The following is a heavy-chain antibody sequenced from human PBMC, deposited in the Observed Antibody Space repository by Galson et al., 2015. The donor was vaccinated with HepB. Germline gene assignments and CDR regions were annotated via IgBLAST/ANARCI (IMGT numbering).Heavy chain of an antibody. CDR3: AKSSHPDYGSNHEYFQH. D-gene: IGHD4-23*01. CDR1: GYTFTGYY. Sequence: QSGAEVKKPGESVTISCKASGYTFTGYYMHWVRQASGQGLGWMGWINPNSGGTNYAQKFQGWVTMTRDTSISTAYMELSRLRTDDTAVYYCAKSSHPDYGSNHEYFQHWGQGTLVTVSS. V-gene: IGHV1-2*04. CDR2: INPNSGGT. J-gene: IGHJ1*01.